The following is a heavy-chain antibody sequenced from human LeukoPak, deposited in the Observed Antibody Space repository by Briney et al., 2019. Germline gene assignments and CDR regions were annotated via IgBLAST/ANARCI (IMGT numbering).Heavy chain of an antibody. CDR1: GFTFSSYW. CDR2: ANQDGSEK. V-gene: IGHV3-7*03. Sequence: GGSLRLSCAASGFTFSSYWMSWVRQAPGKGLEWVAHANQDGSEKYYVDSVKGRFTISRDNAKNSLYLQMNSLRPEDTAFYYCAKDGGHSSVLYYFESWGQGTLVTVSS. D-gene: IGHD6-19*01. J-gene: IGHJ4*02. CDR3: AKDGGHSSVLYYFES.